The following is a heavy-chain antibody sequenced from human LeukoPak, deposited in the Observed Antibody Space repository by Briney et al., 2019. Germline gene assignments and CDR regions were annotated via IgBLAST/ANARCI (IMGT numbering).Heavy chain of an antibody. CDR3: SRHDRNSGRYYDFDY. CDR1: GGXISSYY. CDR2: IYYSGST. V-gene: IGHV4-59*08. J-gene: IGHJ4*02. Sequence: SETLSLTCAVSGGXISSYYCSWMRQRPGKGREWIGYIYYSGSTSYNPSLRSRVTISVDTSKNQFSLKLTSVTAADTAVYFCSRHDRNSGRYYDFDYWGQGTLVTVSS. D-gene: IGHD1-26*01.